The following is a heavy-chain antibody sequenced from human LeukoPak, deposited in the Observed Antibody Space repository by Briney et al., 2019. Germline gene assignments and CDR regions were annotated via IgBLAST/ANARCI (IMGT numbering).Heavy chain of an antibody. V-gene: IGHV5-51*01. Sequence: GESLKISCKGSGYSFTNYWIGWVRQMPGKGLEWMGIIYPGGSDTRYSPSFQGQVTISADKSISTAYLRWSGLKASDTAMYYCARHRGPVWFGELFDAFDIWGQGTMVTVSS. D-gene: IGHD3-10*01. J-gene: IGHJ3*02. CDR1: GYSFTNYW. CDR2: IYPGGSDT. CDR3: ARHRGPVWFGELFDAFDI.